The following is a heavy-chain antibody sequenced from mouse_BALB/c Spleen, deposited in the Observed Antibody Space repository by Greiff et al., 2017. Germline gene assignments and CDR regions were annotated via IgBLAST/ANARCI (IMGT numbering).Heavy chain of an antibody. CDR2: ISTYYGDA. J-gene: IGHJ2*01. CDR1: GYTFTDYA. Sequence: VQLQQSGAELVRPGVSVKISCKGSGYTFTDYAMHWVKQSHAKSLEWIGVISTYYGDASYNQKFKGKATMTVDKSSSTAYMELARLTSEDSAIYYCARAETAYYGNFGGYWGQGTTLTVSS. D-gene: IGHD2-10*01. CDR3: ARAETAYYGNFGGY. V-gene: IGHV1S137*01.